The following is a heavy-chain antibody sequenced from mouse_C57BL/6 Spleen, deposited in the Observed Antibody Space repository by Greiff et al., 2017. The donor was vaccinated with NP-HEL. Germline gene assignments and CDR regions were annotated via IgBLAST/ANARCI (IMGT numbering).Heavy chain of an antibody. D-gene: IGHD4-1*01. Sequence: VQLKQSGPGMVKPSQSLSLTCTVTGYSITSGYDWHWIRHFPGNKLEWMGYISYSGSTNYNPSLKSRISITHDTSKNHFFLKLNSVTTEDTATYYCARGSWVYFDYWGQGTTLTVSS. V-gene: IGHV3-1*01. CDR2: ISYSGST. CDR3: ARGSWVYFDY. J-gene: IGHJ2*01. CDR1: GYSITSGYD.